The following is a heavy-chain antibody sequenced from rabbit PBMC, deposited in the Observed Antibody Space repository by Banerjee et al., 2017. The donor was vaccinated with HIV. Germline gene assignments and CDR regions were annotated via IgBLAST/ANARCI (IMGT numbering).Heavy chain of an antibody. Sequence: QEQLEESGGDLVKPEGSLTLTCTASGFSFSNRYVMCWVRQAPGKGLELIACIDTGDGNTYYASWAEGRFTISKTSSTTVTLQMTSLTAADTATYFCARDTYVDPGYAFNLWGQGTLVTVS. V-gene: IGHV1S45*01. J-gene: IGHJ4*01. D-gene: IGHD7-1*01. CDR1: GFSFSNRYV. CDR2: IDTGDGNT. CDR3: ARDTYVDPGYAFNL.